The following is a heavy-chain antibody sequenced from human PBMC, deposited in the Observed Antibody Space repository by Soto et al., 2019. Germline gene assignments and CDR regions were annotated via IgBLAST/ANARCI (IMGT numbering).Heavy chain of an antibody. CDR2: IYVTGAV. CDR3: ARLRIATNNYKWLDP. V-gene: IGHV4-31*03. CDR1: GAALNSGNYY. D-gene: IGHD2-21*01. J-gene: IGHJ5*02. Sequence: TLSLTCSVSGAALNSGNYYWRWIRQVPGKGLEWIGHIYVTGAVDYNPSRTDRITISQDTSERQFSLNLRLVTAADTAVYYCARLRIATNNYKWLDPWGQGTLVT.